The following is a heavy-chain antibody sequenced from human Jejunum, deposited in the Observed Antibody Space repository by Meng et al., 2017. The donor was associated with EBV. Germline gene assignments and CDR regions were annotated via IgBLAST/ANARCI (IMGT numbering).Heavy chain of an antibody. CDR3: ARLGGYASGTYYPIDP. CDR1: GGSFSDYY. V-gene: IGHV4-34*01. J-gene: IGHJ5*02. D-gene: IGHD3-10*01. Sequence: QVKLQQGGAGLLKPSEPLSPTCAVYGGSFSDYYWTWIRQPPGKGLEWIGEINHGGGAIYNPSLKSRVTISVDTSKNQFSLKLSSVTAADTAVYYCARLGGYASGTYYPIDPWGQGTLVTVSS. CDR2: INHGGGA.